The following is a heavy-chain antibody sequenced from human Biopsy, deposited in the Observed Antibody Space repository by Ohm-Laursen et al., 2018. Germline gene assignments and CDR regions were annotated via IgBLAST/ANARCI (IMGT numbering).Heavy chain of an antibody. CDR2: ISRSSSTI. D-gene: IGHD3-3*01. CDR3: AREGWSAYSLDFDY. CDR1: GFTFSTYG. V-gene: IGHV3-48*01. Sequence: SLRLSCAASGFTFSTYGMNWVRQAPGKGLEWVSHISRSSSTIYYADSVKGRFTISRDNAKNSLYLQMNSLRAEDTAVYYCAREGWSAYSLDFDYWGQGTLVTVSS. J-gene: IGHJ4*02.